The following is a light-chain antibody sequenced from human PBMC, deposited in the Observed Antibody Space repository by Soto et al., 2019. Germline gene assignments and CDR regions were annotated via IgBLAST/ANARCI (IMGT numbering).Light chain of an antibody. CDR2: EVN. Sequence: QSALTQPPSASGSPGQSVTISCTGTSSDVGAYIYVSWYQQHPGTAPKLIIYEVNKRPSGVPDRFSGSRSGNTASLTVSGLQPKDAADYYCISYAGNHNLVFGGGTKVTVL. CDR1: SSDVGAYIY. J-gene: IGLJ2*01. V-gene: IGLV2-8*01. CDR3: ISYAGNHNLV.